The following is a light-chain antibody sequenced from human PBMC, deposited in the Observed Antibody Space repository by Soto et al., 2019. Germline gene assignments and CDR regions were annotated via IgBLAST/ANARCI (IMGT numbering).Light chain of an antibody. CDR3: QQDSSYSGT. CDR2: RAS. J-gene: IGKJ1*01. CDR1: QSINDW. V-gene: IGKV1-5*03. Sequence: DIQVTQSPSTLSASVGDRITITCRASQSINDWLAWYQQKPGKAPKLLIFRASSLKSGVPSRFSGSGYGTDFTLTISSLQPADFASYYCQQDSSYSGTFGQGTKVEIK.